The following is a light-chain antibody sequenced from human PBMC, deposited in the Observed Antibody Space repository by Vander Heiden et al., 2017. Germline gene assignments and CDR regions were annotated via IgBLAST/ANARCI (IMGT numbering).Light chain of an antibody. CDR1: SSDVGGDSY. J-gene: IGLJ2*01. V-gene: IGLV2-14*01. CDR2: EVS. CDR3: SSYTSSSTPHVV. Sequence: QSALTQPASVSGSPGQSDTIPCTGTSSDVGGDSYVSWYQQHPGKASNLMIYEVSTRHVGVANPVSGSKSGTTASLTIARLQAEDEADYYCSSYTSSSTPHVVFGGGTKLTVL.